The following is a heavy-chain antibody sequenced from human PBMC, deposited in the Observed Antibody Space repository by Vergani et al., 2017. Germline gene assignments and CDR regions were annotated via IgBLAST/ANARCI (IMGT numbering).Heavy chain of an antibody. Sequence: EVQLLESGGGLVQPGGSLRLSCAASGFTFSSYAMSWVRQAPGKGLEWVSYISSSGSTIYYADSVKGRFTISRDNAKNSLYLQMNSLRAEDTAVYYCARGHIAARPRGYFDYWGQGTLVTVSS. CDR2: ISSSGSTI. J-gene: IGHJ4*02. CDR1: GFTFSSYA. CDR3: ARGHIAARPRGYFDY. V-gene: IGHV3-48*04. D-gene: IGHD6-6*01.